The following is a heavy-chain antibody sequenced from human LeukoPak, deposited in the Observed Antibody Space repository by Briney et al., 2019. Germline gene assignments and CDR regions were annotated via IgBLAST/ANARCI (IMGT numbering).Heavy chain of an antibody. V-gene: IGHV4-34*01. CDR2: INHSGST. CDR1: GGSFSGYY. D-gene: IGHD3-3*01. CDR3: ARGRYDFWSGYLIRAWFDP. J-gene: IGHJ5*02. Sequence: PSETLSLTCAVYGGSFSGYYWSWIRQPPGKGLESIGEINHSGSTNYNPSLKSRVTISVDTSKNQFSLKLSSVTAADTAVYYCARGRYDFWSGYLIRAWFDPWGQGTLVTVSS.